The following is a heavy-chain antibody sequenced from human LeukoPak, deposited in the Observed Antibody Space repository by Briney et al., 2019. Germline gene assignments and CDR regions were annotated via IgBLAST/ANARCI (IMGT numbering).Heavy chain of an antibody. Sequence: GGSLRLSCVVSGFTFSRYWMNWVRQAPGKGLEWVANIHEDGSAKYYVDSVKGRFTISRDNAKNSLYLQMSSLRAEDTAVYYCARTLRLNTPRAFDIRGQGTMVTVSS. CDR1: GFTFSRYW. CDR2: IHEDGSAK. D-gene: IGHD3-3*01. V-gene: IGHV3-7*05. CDR3: ARTLRLNTPRAFDI. J-gene: IGHJ3*02.